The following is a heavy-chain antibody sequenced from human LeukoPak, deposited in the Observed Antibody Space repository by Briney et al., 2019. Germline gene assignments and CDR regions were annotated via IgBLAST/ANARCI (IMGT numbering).Heavy chain of an antibody. D-gene: IGHD3-9*01. Sequence: PSETLSLTCTVSGGSISGYYWSWIRQPPGKGLEWIGEINHSGSTNYNPSLKSRVTISVDTSKNQFSLKLSSVTAADTAVYYCARVVILTGNAFDIWGQGTMVTISS. CDR3: ARVVILTGNAFDI. CDR1: GGSISGYY. CDR2: INHSGST. V-gene: IGHV4-34*01. J-gene: IGHJ3*02.